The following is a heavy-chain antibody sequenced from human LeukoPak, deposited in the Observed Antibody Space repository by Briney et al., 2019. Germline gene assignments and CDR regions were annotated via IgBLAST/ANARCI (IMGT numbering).Heavy chain of an antibody. CDR2: IYYSGST. J-gene: IGHJ3*02. CDR1: GGSISSYY. D-gene: IGHD3-3*01. V-gene: IGHV4-59*01. CDR3: ARGRFLDAFDI. Sequence: SETLSLTCTVSGGSISSYYWSWIRQPPGKGLEWSGYIYYSGSTKYKPSLKSRVTISVDTSENQFSLKLSSVTAADTAVYYCARGRFLDAFDIWGQGTMVTVSS.